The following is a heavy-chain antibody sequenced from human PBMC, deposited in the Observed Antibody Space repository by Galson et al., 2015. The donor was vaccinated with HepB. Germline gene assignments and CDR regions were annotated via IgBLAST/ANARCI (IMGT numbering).Heavy chain of an antibody. Sequence: SVKVSCKASGYTFTSYYMHWVRQAPGQGLEWMGIINPSGGSTSYAQKFQGRVTMTRDTSTSTVYMELSSLRSEDTAVYYCARDLHIVVVTAWVDYYYGMDVWGQGTTVTVSS. J-gene: IGHJ6*02. CDR1: GYTFTSYY. V-gene: IGHV1-46*01. CDR3: ARDLHIVVVTAWVDYYYGMDV. D-gene: IGHD2-21*02. CDR2: INPSGGST.